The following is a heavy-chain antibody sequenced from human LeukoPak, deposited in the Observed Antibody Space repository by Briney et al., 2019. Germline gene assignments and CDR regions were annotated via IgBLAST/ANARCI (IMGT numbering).Heavy chain of an antibody. V-gene: IGHV3-21*01. CDR3: ARGEYQLLYVLDY. J-gene: IGHJ4*02. CDR2: ISSSSSYI. Sequence: PGGSLRLSCAASGFTFSSYSMNWVRQAPGKGLEWVSSISSSSSYIYYADSVKGRFTISRDYAKNSLYLQMNSLRAEDTAVYYCARGEYQLLYVLDYWGQGTLVTVSS. CDR1: GFTFSSYS. D-gene: IGHD2-2*02.